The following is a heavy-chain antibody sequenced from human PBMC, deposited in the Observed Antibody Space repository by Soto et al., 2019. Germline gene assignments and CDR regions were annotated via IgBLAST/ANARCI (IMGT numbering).Heavy chain of an antibody. V-gene: IGHV6-1*01. CDR3: VRLIRNSWLDS. CDR1: GDSVSSYSST. CDR2: TYYRSKWYN. D-gene: IGHD2-8*01. J-gene: IGHJ5*01. Sequence: QVQLQQTGQGLVKPSQTLSLTCAISGDSVSSYSSTWNWIRQSRSRGLEWLGRTYYRSKWYNDYAVSVKSRITITPDTSNNQLSLQLNSVTPDDTAVYSCVRLIRNSWLDSWGQGTLVTVSS.